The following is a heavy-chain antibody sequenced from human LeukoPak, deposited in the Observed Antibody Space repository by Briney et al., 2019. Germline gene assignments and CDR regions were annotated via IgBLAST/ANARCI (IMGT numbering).Heavy chain of an antibody. CDR3: ARRAGAYTHPYDY. J-gene: IGHJ4*02. D-gene: IGHD3-16*01. V-gene: IGHV3-53*01. CDR1: GFTVSSNS. CDR2: IYSAGSI. Sequence: GGSLRLSCTVSGFTVSSNSMSWVRQAPGKGLEWVSFIYSAGSIYYSDAVKGRFTISIDNSKNTLYLQMNSLRAEDTAVYYCARRAGAYTHPYDYWGQGTLVTVSS.